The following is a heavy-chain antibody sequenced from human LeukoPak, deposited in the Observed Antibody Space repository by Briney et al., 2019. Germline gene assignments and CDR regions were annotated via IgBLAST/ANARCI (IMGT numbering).Heavy chain of an antibody. CDR3: ARASKVITYEFDY. J-gene: IGHJ4*02. V-gene: IGHV3-21*01. CDR2: INSSSSYI. D-gene: IGHD3-10*01. CDR1: GFTVSSNS. Sequence: GGSLTLSCTVSGFTVSSNSMSWLRQAPGKGLEWFSNINSSSSYIYYAASVKGRFTISRDNAKNSLYLQMNSLRAEDTAVYYCARASKVITYEFDYWGQGTLAIVSS.